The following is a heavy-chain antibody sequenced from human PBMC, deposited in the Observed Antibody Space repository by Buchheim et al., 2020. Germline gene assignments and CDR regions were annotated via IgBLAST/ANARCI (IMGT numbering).Heavy chain of an antibody. CDR2: NYYSGST. V-gene: IGHV4-59*01. CDR3: ARVAYSGNSLDY. J-gene: IGHJ4*02. D-gene: IGHD4-23*01. Sequence: QVQLQESGPGLVKPSETLSLTCTVSGAPIRSYHWSWIRQPPGKGLEWIGYNYYSGSTNYNPSLKSRVTISLDTSKNQFSLKLSSVTAADTAVYSCARVAYSGNSLDYWGQGTL. CDR1: GAPIRSYH.